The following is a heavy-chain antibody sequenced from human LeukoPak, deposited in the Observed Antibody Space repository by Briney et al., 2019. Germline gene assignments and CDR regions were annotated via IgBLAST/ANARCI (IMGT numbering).Heavy chain of an antibody. J-gene: IGHJ6*03. Sequence: GASVKVSCKASGYTFTSYGISWVRQAPGQGLEWMGWISAYNGNTNYAQKLQGRVTMTTDTSTSTAYMELRSLRSDDTAVYYCARAVRLVRAGVDYYYYMDVWGKGTTVTVSS. CDR3: ARAVRLVRAGVDYYYYMDV. CDR1: GYTFTSYG. V-gene: IGHV1-18*01. D-gene: IGHD3-10*01. CDR2: ISAYNGNT.